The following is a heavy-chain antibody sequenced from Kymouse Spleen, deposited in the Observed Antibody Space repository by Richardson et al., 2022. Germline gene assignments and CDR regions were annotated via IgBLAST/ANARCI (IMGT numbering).Heavy chain of an antibody. CDR3: ARRGIAVAGFDY. Sequence: QVQLQQWGAGLLKPSETLSLTCAVYGGSFSGYYWSWIRQPPGKGLEWIGEINHSGSTNYNPSLKSRVTISVDTSKNQFSLKLSSVTAADTAVYYCARRGIAVAGFDYWGQGTLVTVSS. CDR1: GGSFSGYY. CDR2: INHSGST. D-gene: IGHD6-19*01. J-gene: IGHJ4*02. V-gene: IGHV4-34*01.